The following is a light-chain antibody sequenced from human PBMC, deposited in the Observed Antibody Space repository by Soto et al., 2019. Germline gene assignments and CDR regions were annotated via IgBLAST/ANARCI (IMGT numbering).Light chain of an antibody. CDR3: QQYVSSPFT. J-gene: IGKJ3*01. Sequence: EIVLTQSPGTLSLSQGERATLSCRASQSVSSSYLAWYQQKPGQAPRLLIYGASSRATGIPDRFSGSGSGTDFTLTISRLEPEDFAVYYCQQYVSSPFTFGPGTKVDIK. CDR1: QSVSSSY. V-gene: IGKV3-20*01. CDR2: GAS.